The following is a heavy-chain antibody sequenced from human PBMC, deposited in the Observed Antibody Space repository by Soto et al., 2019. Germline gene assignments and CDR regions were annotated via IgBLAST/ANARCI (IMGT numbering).Heavy chain of an antibody. V-gene: IGHV4-30-4*01. CDR1: GGSISSGDYY. J-gene: IGHJ4*02. D-gene: IGHD6-6*01. CDR3: ALSEQLASSFDY. Sequence: NPSETLSLTCTVSGGSISSGDYYWSWIRQPPGKGLEWIGYIYYSGSTYYNPSLKSRVTISVDTSKNQFSLKLSSVTAADTAVYYCALSEQLASSFDYWGQGTLVTVSS. CDR2: IYYSGST.